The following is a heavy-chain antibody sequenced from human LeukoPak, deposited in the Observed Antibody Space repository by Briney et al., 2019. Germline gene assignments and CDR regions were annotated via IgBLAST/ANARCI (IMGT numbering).Heavy chain of an antibody. CDR2: IYYSGST. Sequence: PSETLSLTCTVSGGSISSSSYYWGWIRQPPGKGLEWIGSIYYSGSTYYNPSLKSRVTISVDTSKNQFSLKLSSVTAADTALYYCASVLGYCSGTSCLNWFDPWGQGTLVTVSS. D-gene: IGHD2-2*01. V-gene: IGHV4-39*01. CDR3: ASVLGYCSGTSCLNWFDP. J-gene: IGHJ5*02. CDR1: GGSISSSSYY.